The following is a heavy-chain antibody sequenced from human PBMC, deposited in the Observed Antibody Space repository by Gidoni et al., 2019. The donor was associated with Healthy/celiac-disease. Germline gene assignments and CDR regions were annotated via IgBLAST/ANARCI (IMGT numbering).Heavy chain of an antibody. D-gene: IGHD6-13*01. J-gene: IGHJ6*02. V-gene: IGHV4-39*07. CDR1: GGSISSSSYY. Sequence: QLQLQESGPGLVKPSETLSLTCTVSGGSISSSSYYWGWIRQPPGKGLEWIGSIYYSGSTYYNPSLESRVTISVDTSKNQFSLKLSSVTAADTAVYYCARHSSTPTPRYGMDVWGQGTTVTVSS. CDR2: IYYSGST. CDR3: ARHSSTPTPRYGMDV.